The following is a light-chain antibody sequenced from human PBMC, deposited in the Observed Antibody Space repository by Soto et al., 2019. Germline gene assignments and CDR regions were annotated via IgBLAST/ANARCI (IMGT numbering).Light chain of an antibody. Sequence: EIVMTQSPATLSVSPGERATLSCRASQSVGSNLAWYRQKPGQAPRLLIHGVSTRATGIPARFSGSGSGTEFTLTISSLQSEDFAVYYCQHYNNWPRTFGQGTKVEIK. CDR3: QHYNNWPRT. CDR2: GVS. J-gene: IGKJ1*01. V-gene: IGKV3D-15*01. CDR1: QSVGSN.